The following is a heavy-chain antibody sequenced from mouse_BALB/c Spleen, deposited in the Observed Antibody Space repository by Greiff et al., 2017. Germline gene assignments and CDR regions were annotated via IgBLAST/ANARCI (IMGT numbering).Heavy chain of an antibody. CDR3: ARYDGYGFAY. CDR1: GFNIKDYY. D-gene: IGHD2-3*01. V-gene: IGHV14-1*02. J-gene: IGHJ3*01. CDR2: IDPENGNT. Sequence: EVQLVESGAELVRPGALVKLSCKASGFNIKDYYMHWVKQRPEQGLEWIGWIDPENGNTIYDPKFQGKASITADTSSNTAYLQLSSLTSEDTAVYYCARYDGYGFAYWGQGTLVTVSA.